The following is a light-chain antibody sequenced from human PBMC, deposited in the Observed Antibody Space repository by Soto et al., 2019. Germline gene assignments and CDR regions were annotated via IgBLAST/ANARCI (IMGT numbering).Light chain of an antibody. CDR2: EVS. CDR1: TSDVGEYNY. CDR3: SSYTSSTTYV. V-gene: IGLV2-14*01. Sequence: SALTQPASVSGSPGQSITISCTGTTSDVGEYNYVSWYQQVPGKAPKVIIYEVSSRPAGVSTRFSGSKSGKTASLTISGLQAEDEDDYYSSSYTSSTTYVFRTANTVTXL. J-gene: IGLJ1*01.